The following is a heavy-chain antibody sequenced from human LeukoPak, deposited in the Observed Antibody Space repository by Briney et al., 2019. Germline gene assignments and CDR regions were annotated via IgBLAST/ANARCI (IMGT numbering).Heavy chain of an antibody. CDR3: AGYRYGSSPANDY. CDR2: IYDSGST. J-gene: IGHJ4*01. V-gene: IGHV4-59*01. D-gene: IGHD5-18*01. Sequence: PAETLSLTCTVSGGSISSYCWSWIGQPPGKGLEWIGCIYDSGSTDYNPSLKSRVTISVDTSKNQFSLKVNSVTAADTAVYYCAGYRYGSSPANDYWGHGILVTVSS. CDR1: GGSISSYC.